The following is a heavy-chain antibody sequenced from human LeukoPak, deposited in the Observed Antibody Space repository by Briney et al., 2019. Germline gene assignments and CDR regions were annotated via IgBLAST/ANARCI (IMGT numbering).Heavy chain of an antibody. Sequence: PSETLSLTYAASGASISGSGYYLGWIRQPPGKGLEWIGNIYYTGSTYYNASLQSRVTISIDTSKSQFSLYMDSVTAADTAVYYCARDWNRYAYWGQGTLVTVSS. V-gene: IGHV4-39*07. CDR3: ARDWNRYAY. CDR2: IYYTGST. CDR1: GASISGSGYY. D-gene: IGHD1-1*01. J-gene: IGHJ4*02.